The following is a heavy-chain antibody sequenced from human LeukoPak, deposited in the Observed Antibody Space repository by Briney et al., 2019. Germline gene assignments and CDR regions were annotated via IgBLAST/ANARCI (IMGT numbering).Heavy chain of an antibody. Sequence: GESLKISCKGSGYSFTSYWIGWVRQMPGKGLEWMGIIFPGDSDTRYSPSFRGQVTISADKSINTAYLQWSSLKASDTATYYCARRPLSAVIQNYFEYWGQGTLVTVSS. CDR1: GYSFTSYW. J-gene: IGHJ4*02. CDR3: ARRPLSAVIQNYFEY. V-gene: IGHV5-51*01. CDR2: IFPGDSDT. D-gene: IGHD2-21*01.